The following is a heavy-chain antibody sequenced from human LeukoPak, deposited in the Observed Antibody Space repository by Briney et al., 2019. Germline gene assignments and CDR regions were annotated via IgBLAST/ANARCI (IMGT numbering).Heavy chain of an antibody. V-gene: IGHV3-66*01. CDR1: GFTVSSNY. D-gene: IGHD6-13*01. CDR2: IYSGGST. CDR3: AKVYSRSCYTPDY. Sequence: GGSLRLSCAASGFTVSSNYMSWVRQAPGKGLEWVSVIYSGGSTYYADSVKGRFTISRDNSKSTLYLQMNSLRAEDTAVYYCAKVYSRSCYTPDYWGQGTLVTVSS. J-gene: IGHJ4*02.